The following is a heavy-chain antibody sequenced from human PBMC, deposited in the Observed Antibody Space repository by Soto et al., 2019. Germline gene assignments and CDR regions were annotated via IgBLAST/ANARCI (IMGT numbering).Heavy chain of an antibody. Sequence: PSETLSLTCTVSGGSISRYYWTWIRQPPGKGLEWIGYIYYSGSTNYNPSLQSRVTMSIDTSKNQFSLKLSSVTAADTAVYYCKTYNRPPYHFDYWGQGALVTVSS. J-gene: IGHJ4*02. D-gene: IGHD1-20*01. CDR3: KTYNRPPYHFDY. CDR2: IYYSGST. CDR1: GGSISRYY. V-gene: IGHV4-59*08.